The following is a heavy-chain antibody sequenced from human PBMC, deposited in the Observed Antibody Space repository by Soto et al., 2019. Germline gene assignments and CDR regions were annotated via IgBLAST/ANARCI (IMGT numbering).Heavy chain of an antibody. V-gene: IGHV4-59*01. CDR2: IYYSGST. D-gene: IGHD2-8*01. J-gene: IGHJ5*02. Sequence: SETLSLTCTVSGGSISSDYWSWIRQPPGKGLEWIGYIYYSGSTNYNPSLKSRVTISVDTSKNQFSLKLSSVTAADTAVYYCARYGAWFDPWGQGTLVTVSS. CDR1: GGSISSDY. CDR3: ARYGAWFDP.